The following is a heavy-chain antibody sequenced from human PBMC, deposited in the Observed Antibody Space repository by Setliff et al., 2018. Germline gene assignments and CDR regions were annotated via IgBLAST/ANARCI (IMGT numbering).Heavy chain of an antibody. CDR1: GYTFSSYG. J-gene: IGHJ4*02. CDR2: VSAYNGNT. Sequence: GASVKVSCKASGYTFSSYGISWVRQAPGQGLEWMGWVSAYNGNTNYAQKFQGRVTMTTDTFTSTGYMELRSLRPDDTAVYYCATRRAARSPLTGWGQGTLVTVSS. CDR3: ATRRAARSPLTG. D-gene: IGHD6-6*01. V-gene: IGHV1-18*01.